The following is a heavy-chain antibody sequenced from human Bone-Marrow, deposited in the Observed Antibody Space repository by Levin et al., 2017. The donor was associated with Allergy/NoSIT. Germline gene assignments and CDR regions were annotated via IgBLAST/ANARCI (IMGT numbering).Heavy chain of an antibody. J-gene: IGHJ4*02. V-gene: IGHV3-33*06. CDR1: GFNFRSYG. Sequence: GGSLRLSCAASGFNFRSYGMQWVRQAPGKGLEWVAAIWYDGSTKYYGDSVKGRFTISRDNSKNTLYLQMDSLRVGDTAVYFCSKSLGGGNSAAGFDHWGQGTLVTVSS. CDR3: SKSLGGGNSAAGFDH. CDR2: IWYDGSTK. D-gene: IGHD4-23*01.